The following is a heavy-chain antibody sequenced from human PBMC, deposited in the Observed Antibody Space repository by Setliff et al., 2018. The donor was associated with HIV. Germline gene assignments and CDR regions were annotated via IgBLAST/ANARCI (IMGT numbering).Heavy chain of an antibody. D-gene: IGHD3-22*01. Sequence: ASVKVSCKASGYTFTGYYMHWVRQAPGQGLEWMGWINPNSGGTNYAQKFQGRVSMTRNTSISTAYMELSSLRSEDTAVYYCARGYYDSSWYYFDYWGQGTLVTVSS. V-gene: IGHV1-2*02. CDR1: GYTFTGYY. CDR2: INPNSGGT. J-gene: IGHJ4*02. CDR3: ARGYYDSSWYYFDY.